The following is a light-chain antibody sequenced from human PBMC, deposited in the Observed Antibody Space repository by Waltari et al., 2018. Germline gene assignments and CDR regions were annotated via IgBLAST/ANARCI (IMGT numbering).Light chain of an antibody. V-gene: IGKV1-6*01. CDR3: LQDYDHPFT. CDR1: HAIGID. J-gene: IGKJ3*01. CDR2: AAS. Sequence: AIQMTQSPSSLSASVGDRVTITCRASHAIGIDLGWYQQKPGKAPKLLIAAASPLQSGVPSRFSGGGSGTDFTLTISSLQPEDCATYFCLQDYDHPFTFGPGTKVDIK.